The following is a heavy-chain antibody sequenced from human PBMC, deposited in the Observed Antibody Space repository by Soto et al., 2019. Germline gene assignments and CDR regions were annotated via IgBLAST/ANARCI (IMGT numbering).Heavy chain of an antibody. CDR3: EKETIQVGGPNYFDY. CDR2: ISWDGLAQ. CDR1: GFTFGRYG. J-gene: IGHJ4*02. V-gene: IGHV3-30*18. Sequence: VQLVESGGGVVQPGRSLRLLCEASGFTFGRYGMHWVRQAPGMGLERVAVISWDGLAQYYGDSVRGRFTISRDNSQSTMYLQMNSLRTEDTAIYYCEKETIQVGGPNYFDYWGQGVLVTVSS. D-gene: IGHD1-1*01.